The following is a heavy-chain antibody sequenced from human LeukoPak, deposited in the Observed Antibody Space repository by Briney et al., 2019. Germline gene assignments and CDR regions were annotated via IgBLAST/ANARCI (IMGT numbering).Heavy chain of an antibody. CDR1: GFTFGDYA. D-gene: IGHD4-23*01. CDR2: IRSKAYGGTT. Sequence: SGGSLRLSCTASGFTFGDYAMSWVRQAPGKGLEWVGFIRSKAYGGTTEYAASVKGRFTISRDDSKCIAYLQMNSLKTEDTAVYYCTREVPRLRWPLGGAFDIWGQGTMVTVSS. V-gene: IGHV3-49*04. CDR3: TREVPRLRWPLGGAFDI. J-gene: IGHJ3*02.